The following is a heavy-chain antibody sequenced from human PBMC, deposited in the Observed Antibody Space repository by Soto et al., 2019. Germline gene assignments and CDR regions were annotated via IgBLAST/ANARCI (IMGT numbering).Heavy chain of an antibody. Sequence: VGSLRLSCAASGFTFSSYAMSWVRQAPGKGLEWVSAISCSGGSTYYADSVKGRFTISRDNSKNALYLQMNSLRAEDTAVYYCAKDPPGRHVIVVTALDCWGQGTLVTVSS. D-gene: IGHD2-21*02. CDR2: ISCSGGST. V-gene: IGHV3-23*01. CDR3: AKDPPGRHVIVVTALDC. CDR1: GFTFSSYA. J-gene: IGHJ4*02.